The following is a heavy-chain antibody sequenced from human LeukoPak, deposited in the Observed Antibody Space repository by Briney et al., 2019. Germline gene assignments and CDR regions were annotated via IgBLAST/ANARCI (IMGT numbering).Heavy chain of an antibody. CDR2: IYSSGTT. Sequence: PSETLSLTCTVSGGSISNYYWSWIRQPAGKGLEWIGRIYSSGTTIYNPSLKSRVTMSVDTSKNQFSLKLSSVTAADTAVYYCARGEKVVVSYWYFDLWGRGTLVTVSS. D-gene: IGHD2-15*01. J-gene: IGHJ2*01. CDR3: ARGEKVVVSYWYFDL. CDR1: GGSISNYY. V-gene: IGHV4-4*07.